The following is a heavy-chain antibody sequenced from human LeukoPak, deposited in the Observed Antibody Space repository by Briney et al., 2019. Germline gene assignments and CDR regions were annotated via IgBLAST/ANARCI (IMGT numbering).Heavy chain of an antibody. J-gene: IGHJ4*02. D-gene: IGHD5-24*01. V-gene: IGHV4-34*01. Sequence: NPSETLSLTCAVYRGSSSGYYWTWIRQPPGMGLEWIGDLNGDGSTSYNPSLQTRVSIPGDTSKNQVSLKLTSVSAADTAVYYCASPATGNRDGFDYWSQGTLVSVSS. CDR1: RGSSSGYY. CDR3: ASPATGNRDGFDY. CDR2: LNGDGST.